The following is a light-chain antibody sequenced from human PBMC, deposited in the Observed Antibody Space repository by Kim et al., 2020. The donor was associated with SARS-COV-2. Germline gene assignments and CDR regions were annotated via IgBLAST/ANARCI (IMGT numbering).Light chain of an antibody. J-gene: IGKJ3*01. CDR1: QSVGRN. Sequence: SPGESATLSCRASQSVGRNLAWYQQKPGQAPRLVIYGASTRATCVPARFSGSGYGTEFTLTISSLQSEDFAVYYCQQYNNWPPLTFGPGTRVDIK. V-gene: IGKV3-15*01. CDR3: QQYNNWPPLT. CDR2: GAS.